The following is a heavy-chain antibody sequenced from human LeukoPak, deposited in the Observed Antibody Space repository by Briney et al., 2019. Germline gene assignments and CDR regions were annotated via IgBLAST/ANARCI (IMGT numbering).Heavy chain of an antibody. V-gene: IGHV1-69*06. CDR3: ASRVDYYDSSGYYY. CDR1: GGTFSSYA. J-gene: IGHJ4*02. D-gene: IGHD3-22*01. Sequence: ASVKVSCKASGGTFSSYAISWVRQAPGQGLEWMGGSIPIFGTANYAQKFQGRVTITADKSTSTAYMELSSLRSEDTVVYYCASRVDYYDSSGYYYWGQGTLVTVSS. CDR2: SIPIFGTA.